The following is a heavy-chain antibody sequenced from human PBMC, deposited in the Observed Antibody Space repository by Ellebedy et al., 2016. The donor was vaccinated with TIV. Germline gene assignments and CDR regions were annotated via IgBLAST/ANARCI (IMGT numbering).Heavy chain of an antibody. J-gene: IGHJ4*02. CDR3: ARRGRGTVGFDN. D-gene: IGHD1-7*01. CDR2: IRSSTNSI. CDR1: GFTFSTYS. V-gene: IGHV3-48*02. Sequence: GGSLRLSXAASGFTFSTYSMNWVRQAPGKGLEWVAFIRSSTNSISYADSVKGRFTISRDDAENSLYLQMNSLRDEDTAVYYCARRGRGTVGFDNWGQGTLVTVSS.